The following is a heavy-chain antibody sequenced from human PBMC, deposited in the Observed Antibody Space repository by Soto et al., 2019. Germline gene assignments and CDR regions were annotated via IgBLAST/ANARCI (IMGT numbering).Heavy chain of an antibody. D-gene: IGHD3-9*01. Sequence: SPMTWIRQAPGKGLEWVATLSPGGSTYYAASVKGRFTISRDSSKNTVFLQMDSLKAADSALYYCAKDRGSGGILTGTSDSWGPGALVTVSS. CDR1: SP. CDR2: LSPGGST. V-gene: IGHV3-23*01. CDR3: AKDRGSGGILTGTSDS. J-gene: IGHJ4*02.